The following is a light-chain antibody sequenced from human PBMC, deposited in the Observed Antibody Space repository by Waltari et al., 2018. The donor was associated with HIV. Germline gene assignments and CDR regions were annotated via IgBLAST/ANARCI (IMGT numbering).Light chain of an antibody. V-gene: IGLV1-44*01. Sequence: QSVLTQAPSMSATTGQRVTVSCSAGSSNRGKNTVHWYMHVPGMAPNLLYYNNNKRPSGVPDRFSGSKSGTSASLAISGLQSEDEADYFCAAWDDNVNAVLFGGGTKLTVL. CDR2: NNN. CDR3: AAWDDNVNAVL. CDR1: SSNRGKNT. J-gene: IGLJ2*01.